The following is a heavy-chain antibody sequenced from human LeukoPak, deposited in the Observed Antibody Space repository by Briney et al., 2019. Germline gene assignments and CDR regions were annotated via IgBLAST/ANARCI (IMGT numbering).Heavy chain of an antibody. V-gene: IGHV3-21*01. CDR1: GFTFSSYS. Sequence: GGSLRLSCAASGFTFSSYSMNWVRQAPGKGLEWVSSISSSSSYIYYADSVKGRFTISRDNAKNSLYLQMNSLRAEDTAVYYCARDGPNDYTPFDPWGQGTLVTVSS. D-gene: IGHD4-11*01. CDR3: ARDGPNDYTPFDP. J-gene: IGHJ5*02. CDR2: ISSSSSYI.